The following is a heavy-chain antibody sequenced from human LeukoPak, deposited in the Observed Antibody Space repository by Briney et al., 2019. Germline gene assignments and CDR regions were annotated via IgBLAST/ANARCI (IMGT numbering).Heavy chain of an antibody. D-gene: IGHD6-19*01. CDR3: ARASRSGWSLSLAYYYYYMDV. Sequence: ASVKVSCKASGYTFTSYAMNWVRQAPGQGLEWMGWISAYNGNTNYAQKLQGRVTMTTDTSTSTAYMELRSLRSDDTAVYYCARASRSGWSLSLAYYYYYMDVWGKGTTVTVSS. CDR2: ISAYNGNT. J-gene: IGHJ6*03. V-gene: IGHV1-18*01. CDR1: GYTFTSYA.